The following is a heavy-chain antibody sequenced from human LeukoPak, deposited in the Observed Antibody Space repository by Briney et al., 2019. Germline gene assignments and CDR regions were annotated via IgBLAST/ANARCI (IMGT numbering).Heavy chain of an antibody. CDR1: GFIFSSYA. CDR3: ARGSGYLETFDY. J-gene: IGHJ4*02. Sequence: PGRSLRLSCAASGFIFSSYAMHWVRQAPGKGLEWVAVISYDGSNKYYADPVKGRFTISRDNSRNTLYLQMNSLRAEDTAVYYCARGSGYLETFDYWGQGTLVTVSS. CDR2: ISYDGSNK. D-gene: IGHD3-22*01. V-gene: IGHV3-30*04.